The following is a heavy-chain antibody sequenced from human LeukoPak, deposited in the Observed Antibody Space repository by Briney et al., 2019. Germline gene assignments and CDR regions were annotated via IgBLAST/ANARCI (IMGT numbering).Heavy chain of an antibody. CDR3: ARLACIAVAGTVVCWFDP. Sequence: GESLKISCKGSGYSFTSYWIGWVRQMPGKGLEWMGIIYPGDSDTRYSPSFQGQVTISADKSISTAYLQWSSLKASDTATYYCARLACIAVAGTVVCWFDPWGQGTLVTVSS. D-gene: IGHD6-19*01. J-gene: IGHJ5*02. CDR2: IYPGDSDT. CDR1: GYSFTSYW. V-gene: IGHV5-51*01.